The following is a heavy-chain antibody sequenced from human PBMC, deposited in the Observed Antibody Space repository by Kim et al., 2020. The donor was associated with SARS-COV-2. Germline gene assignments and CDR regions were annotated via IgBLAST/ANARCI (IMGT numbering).Heavy chain of an antibody. J-gene: IGHJ4*02. CDR3: ARSTYYYDSSGYHFDY. Sequence: SVKVSCKASGGTFSSYAISWVRQAPGQGLEWMGRIIPIFGIANYAQKFQGRVTITADKSTSTAYMELSSLRSEDTAVYYCARSTYYYDSSGYHFDYWGQGTLVTVSS. V-gene: IGHV1-69*04. CDR1: GGTFSSYA. CDR2: IIPIFGIA. D-gene: IGHD3-22*01.